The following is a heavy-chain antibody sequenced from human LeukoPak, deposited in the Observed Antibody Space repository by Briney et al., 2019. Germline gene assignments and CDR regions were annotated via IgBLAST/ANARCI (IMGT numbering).Heavy chain of an antibody. CDR3: ARGYSSSSGRPDY. Sequence: SETLSLTCTVSGGSISSYYWGWIRQPPGKGLEWIGYIYYSGSTNYNPSLKSRVTISVDTSKKQFSLKLSSVTAADTAVYYCARGYSSSSGRPDYWGQGTLVTVSS. CDR2: IYYSGST. CDR1: GGSISSYY. V-gene: IGHV4-59*08. D-gene: IGHD6-6*01. J-gene: IGHJ4*02.